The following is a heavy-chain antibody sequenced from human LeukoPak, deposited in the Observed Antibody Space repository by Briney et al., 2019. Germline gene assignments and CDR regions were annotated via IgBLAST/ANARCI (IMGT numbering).Heavy chain of an antibody. D-gene: IGHD2-8*01. CDR2: IYHSGST. V-gene: IGHV4-38-2*01. J-gene: IGHJ4*02. Sequence: SETLSLTCAVSGYSISSGYYWGWIRQPPVKGLEWIGSIYHSGSTYYNPSLKSRVTISVDTSKNQFSLKLSSVTAADTAVYYCARGIYCTKGVCYVFDYWGQGTLVTVSS. CDR1: GYSISSGYY. CDR3: ARGIYCTKGVCYVFDY.